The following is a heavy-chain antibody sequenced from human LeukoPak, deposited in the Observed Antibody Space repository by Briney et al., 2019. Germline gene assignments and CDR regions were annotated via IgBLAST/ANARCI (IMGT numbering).Heavy chain of an antibody. CDR1: GYSISSGYY. Sequence: SETLSLTCTVSGYSISSGYYWGWIRQPPGKGLEWIGSIYHSGSTYYNPSLKSRVTISVDTSKNQFSLKLSSVTAADTAVYYCAGRQQLAPLGYWGQGTLVTVSS. J-gene: IGHJ4*02. V-gene: IGHV4-38-2*02. D-gene: IGHD6-13*01. CDR2: IYHSGST. CDR3: AGRQQLAPLGY.